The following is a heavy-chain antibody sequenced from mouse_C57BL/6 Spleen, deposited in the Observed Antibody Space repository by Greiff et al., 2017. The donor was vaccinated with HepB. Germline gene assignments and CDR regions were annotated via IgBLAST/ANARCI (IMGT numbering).Heavy chain of an antibody. CDR3: AREAGTWGFDY. V-gene: IGHV5-17*01. Sequence: EVKLMESGGGLVKPGGSLKLSCAASGFTFSDYGMHWVRQAPEKGLEWVAYISSGSSTIYYADTVKGRFTISRDNAKNTLFLQMTSLRSEDTAMYYCAREAGTWGFDYWGQGTTLTVSS. J-gene: IGHJ2*01. D-gene: IGHD4-1*01. CDR2: ISSGSSTI. CDR1: GFTFSDYG.